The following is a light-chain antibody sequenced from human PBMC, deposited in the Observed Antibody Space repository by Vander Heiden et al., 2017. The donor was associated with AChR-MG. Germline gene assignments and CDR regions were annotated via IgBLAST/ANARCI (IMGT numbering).Light chain of an antibody. J-gene: IGKJ1*01. V-gene: IGKV2-28*01. CDR1: QSLLHSNGYNY. CDR2: LGS. Sequence: DIVMTQSPLSLPVTPGEPASISCRSSQSLLHSNGYNYLDWYLQKPGQSPQHLIYLGSNRASGVPDRFSGSGSGTDFTRKISRVEAEDVGVYYCMQALQTPPWTFGQGTKVEIK. CDR3: MQALQTPPWT.